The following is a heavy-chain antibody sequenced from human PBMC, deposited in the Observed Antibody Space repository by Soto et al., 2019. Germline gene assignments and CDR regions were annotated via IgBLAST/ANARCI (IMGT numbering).Heavy chain of an antibody. V-gene: IGHV4-30-4*01. J-gene: IGHJ3*02. CDR2: IYYSGST. D-gene: IGHD5-12*01. CDR1: GGSISSGDYY. CDR3: ARVLHGYNEVAAFDI. Sequence: QVQLQESGPGLVKPSQTLSLTCTVSGGSISSGDYYWSWIRQPPGKGLEWIGYIYYSGSTYYNPSLKSRVTISVETSKNQFSLKLSSVTAADTAVYYCARVLHGYNEVAAFDIWGQGTMVTVSS.